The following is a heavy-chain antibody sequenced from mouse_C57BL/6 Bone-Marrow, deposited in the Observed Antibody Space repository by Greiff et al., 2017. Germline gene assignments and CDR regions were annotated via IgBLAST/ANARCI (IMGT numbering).Heavy chain of an antibody. CDR2: IHPNSGST. J-gene: IGHJ3*01. CDR1: GYTFTSYW. Sequence: QVHVKQPGAELVKPGASVKLSCKASGYTFTSYWMHWVKQRPGQGLEWIGMIHPNSGSTNYNEKFKSKATLTVDKSSSTAYMQLSSLTSEDSAVYYCASPVGFAYWGQGTLVTVSA. CDR3: ASPVGFAY. V-gene: IGHV1-64*01.